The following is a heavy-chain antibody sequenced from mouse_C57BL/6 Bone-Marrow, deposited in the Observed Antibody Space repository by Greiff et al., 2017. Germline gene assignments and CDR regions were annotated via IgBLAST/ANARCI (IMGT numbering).Heavy chain of an antibody. CDR1: GYAFSSSW. D-gene: IGHD1-1*01. V-gene: IGHV1-82*01. CDR3: ARGRDYGSSLDY. Sequence: QVQLKQSGPELVKPGASVKISCKASGYAFSSSWMNWVKQRPGKGLEWIGRIYPGDGDTNYNGKFKGKATLTADKSSSTAYMQLSSLTSEDSAVYFCARGRDYGSSLDYWGQGTTLTVSS. J-gene: IGHJ2*01. CDR2: IYPGDGDT.